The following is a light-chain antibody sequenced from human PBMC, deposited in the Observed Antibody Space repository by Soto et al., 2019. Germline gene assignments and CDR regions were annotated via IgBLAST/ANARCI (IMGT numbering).Light chain of an antibody. V-gene: IGKV3-11*01. CDR3: QQRSNWPLT. Sequence: EIVLTQSPATLSFSPGERATLSCRASQSVSSYLAWYQQKPGQAPRLLIYDASNRATGIPARFSGSGYGTDFTLTISSLEPEDFAVYYCQQRSNWPLTSGGGTKVEIK. J-gene: IGKJ4*01. CDR2: DAS. CDR1: QSVSSY.